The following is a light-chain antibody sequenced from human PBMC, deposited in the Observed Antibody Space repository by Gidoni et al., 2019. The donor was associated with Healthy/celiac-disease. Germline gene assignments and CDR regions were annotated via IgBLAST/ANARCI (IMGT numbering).Light chain of an antibody. CDR3: QQYCSSPWT. J-gene: IGKJ1*01. V-gene: IGKV3-20*01. CDR2: GAS. CDR1: KRVSSSY. Sequence: EIELTQSPGTLSLSPGERATLSCRASKRVSSSYLAWYQQKPGQAPRLLISGASCRATGLPDSFSGSVSGTVFTLPIRILEPEYFAVFFCQQYCSSPWTFGQGTKVEIK.